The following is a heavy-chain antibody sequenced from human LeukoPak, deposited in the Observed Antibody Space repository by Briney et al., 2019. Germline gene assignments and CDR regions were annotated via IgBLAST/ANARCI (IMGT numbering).Heavy chain of an antibody. J-gene: IGHJ4*02. CDR2: ISGSGGST. Sequence: GGSLRLSCAASGFTFSSYAMSWVRQAPGKGLEWVSAISGSGGSTYYADSVKGRFTISRDNSKNTLYLQMNSLRAEGTAVYYCATMLRFLEWLLSNWGQGTLVTVSS. CDR1: GFTFSSYA. CDR3: ATMLRFLEWLLSN. V-gene: IGHV3-23*01. D-gene: IGHD3-3*01.